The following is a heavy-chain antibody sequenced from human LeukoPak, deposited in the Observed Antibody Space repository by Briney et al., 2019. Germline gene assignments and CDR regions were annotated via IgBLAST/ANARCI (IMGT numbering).Heavy chain of an antibody. CDR2: INHSGST. D-gene: IGHD3-3*01. CDR3: ARPRNTIFGVVIQGAFDI. CDR1: GGSFSGYY. V-gene: IGHV4-34*01. J-gene: IGHJ3*02. Sequence: SETLSLTCAVSGGSFSGYYWSWIRQPPGKGLEWIGEINHSGSTNYNPSLKSRVTISVDTSKNQFSLKLSSVTAADTAVYYCARPRNTIFGVVIQGAFDIWGQGTMVTVSS.